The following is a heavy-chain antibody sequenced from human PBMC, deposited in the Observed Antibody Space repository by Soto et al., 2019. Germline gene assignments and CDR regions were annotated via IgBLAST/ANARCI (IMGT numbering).Heavy chain of an antibody. Sequence: SETLSLTCTVSGGSISSSSYYWGWIRQPPGKGLEWIGSIYYSGSTYYNPSLKSRVTISVDTSKNQFSLKLSSVTAADTAVYYCARLNWNYYLPMGFDYWGQGTLVTVSS. J-gene: IGHJ4*02. CDR3: ARLNWNYYLPMGFDY. CDR1: GGSISSSSYY. CDR2: IYYSGST. D-gene: IGHD1-7*01. V-gene: IGHV4-39*01.